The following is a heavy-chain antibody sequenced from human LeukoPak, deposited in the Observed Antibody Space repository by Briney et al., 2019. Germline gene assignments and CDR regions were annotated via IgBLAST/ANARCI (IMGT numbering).Heavy chain of an antibody. D-gene: IGHD5-18*01. CDR3: ARGSRGYSYGQSPRPIDY. CDR2: INHSGST. CDR1: GGSFSGYY. V-gene: IGHV4-34*01. Sequence: KASGTLSLTCAVYGGSFSGYYWSWIRQPPGKGLEWIGEINHSGSTNYNPSLKSRVTISVDTSKNQFSLKLSSVTAADTAVYYCARGSRGYSYGQSPRPIDYWGQGTLVTVSS. J-gene: IGHJ4*02.